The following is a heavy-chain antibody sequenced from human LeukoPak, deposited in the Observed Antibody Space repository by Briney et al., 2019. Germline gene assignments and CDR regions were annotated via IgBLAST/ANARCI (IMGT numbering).Heavy chain of an antibody. CDR2: IYSGGST. Sequence: GGSLRLSCAASEFSVGSNYMTWVRQAPGKGPEWVSLIYSGGSTYYADSVKGRFTISRDNSNNTVYLQMNNLRPEDTAVFYCARGQGYESYYYMDVWGKGTTVSVSS. CDR3: ARGQGYESYYYMDV. CDR1: EFSVGSNY. J-gene: IGHJ6*03. D-gene: IGHD2-2*01. V-gene: IGHV3-66*02.